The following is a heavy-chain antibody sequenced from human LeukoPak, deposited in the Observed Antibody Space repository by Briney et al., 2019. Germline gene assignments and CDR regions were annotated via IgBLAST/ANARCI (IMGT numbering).Heavy chain of an antibody. J-gene: IGHJ1*01. Sequence: PGGSLRLSCAASGFTFSSYAMSWVRQAPGKGLEWVSTITVSGGSTYYADSVKGRFTISRDNSKNTLDLQMNSLRAGDTAVYYCARDRPGIAVAQTEYFQHWGQGTLVTVSS. CDR3: ARDRPGIAVAQTEYFQH. V-gene: IGHV3-23*01. D-gene: IGHD6-19*01. CDR2: ITVSGGST. CDR1: GFTFSSYA.